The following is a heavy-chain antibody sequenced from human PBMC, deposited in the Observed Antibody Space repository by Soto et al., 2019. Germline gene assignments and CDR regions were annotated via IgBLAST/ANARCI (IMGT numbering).Heavy chain of an antibody. D-gene: IGHD3-10*02. Sequence: XGSLRLSCAGSGFTFSDYYMSWMRQAPGKGLEWLSYSSNSGTYTRYADSVKGRFSISRDNAKNSLYLQINSLRGEDTAIYYCARSGDNYNVLDYWGQGTPVTVSS. CDR3: ARSGDNYNVLDY. J-gene: IGHJ4*02. CDR1: GFTFSDYY. V-gene: IGHV3-11*06. CDR2: SSNSGTYT.